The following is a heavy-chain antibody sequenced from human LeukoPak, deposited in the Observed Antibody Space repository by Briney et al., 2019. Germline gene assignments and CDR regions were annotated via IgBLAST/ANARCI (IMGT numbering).Heavy chain of an antibody. CDR2: IFAGGDV. V-gene: IGHV3-53*01. CDR3: ARVSFYAFDT. CDR1: GFSVSNHY. D-gene: IGHD2/OR15-2a*01. J-gene: IGHJ3*02. Sequence: GGSLRLSCAASGFSVSNHYMSWVRQAPGKGLEWVSIIFAGGDVHYADSVKGRFTISRDNVKNMVFLQMNRLTGGDTALYYCARVSFYAFDTWGQGTRVTVSS.